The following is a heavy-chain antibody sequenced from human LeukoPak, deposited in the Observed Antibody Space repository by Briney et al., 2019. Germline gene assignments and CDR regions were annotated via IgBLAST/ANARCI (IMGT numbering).Heavy chain of an antibody. J-gene: IGHJ4*02. CDR3: ARDLTSDY. CDR2: ISSSGSTI. V-gene: IGHV3-48*03. CDR1: GFTFSSYE. Sequence: GGSLRLSCAASGFTFSSYEMNWVRLAPGKGLEWVSYISSSGSTIYYADSVKGRFTISRDNSKNTVYLQMNSLSAEDTAVYYCARDLTSDYWGQGTLVTASS.